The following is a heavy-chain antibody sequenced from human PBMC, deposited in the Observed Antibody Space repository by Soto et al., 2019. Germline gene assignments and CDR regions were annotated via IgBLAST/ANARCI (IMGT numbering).Heavy chain of an antibody. J-gene: IGHJ2*01. CDR1: CGSISSSTYY. D-gene: IGHD3-22*01. CDR2: IYNSGST. V-gene: IGHV4-39*01. CDR3: ARHYYDSSGYYRSRSYWYFDL. Sequence: SETLSLTCTVSCGSISSSTYYWGWIRQPPGKGLEWIGSIYNSGSTYYTPSLKSRVSISVDTSKNQFSLKLSSVTAADTAVYYCARHYYDSSGYYRSRSYWYFDLWGRGPLVPVSS.